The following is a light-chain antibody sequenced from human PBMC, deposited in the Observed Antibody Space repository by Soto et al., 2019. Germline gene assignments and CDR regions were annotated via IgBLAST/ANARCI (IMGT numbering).Light chain of an antibody. CDR2: DVT. V-gene: IGLV2-14*03. Sequence: QSVLTQPASVSGSHGQSITISCSGTPSDIGAYNYVSWYQHLPGKAPKVIIYDVTNRPSGVSSRFSGSKSGTTASLTISGLQAEDEANYYCGSYTISSTLMIFGGGTKVTVL. CDR3: GSYTISSTLMI. CDR1: PSDIGAYNY. J-gene: IGLJ2*01.